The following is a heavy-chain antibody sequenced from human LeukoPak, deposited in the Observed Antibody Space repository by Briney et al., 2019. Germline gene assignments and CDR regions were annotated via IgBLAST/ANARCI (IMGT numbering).Heavy chain of an antibody. CDR2: ISGSGGST. J-gene: IGHJ4*02. V-gene: IGHV3-23*01. D-gene: IGHD3-16*02. CDR3: AKDGTYDYVWGSYRRTFDY. CDR1: GFTFSSYA. Sequence: PGGSLRLSCAASGFTFSSYAMSWVRQAPGKGLEWDSAISGSGGSTFYADSVKGRFTISRDNSRNTLFLQMNSLRAEDTAVYYCAKDGTYDYVWGSYRRTFDYWGQGTLVTVSS.